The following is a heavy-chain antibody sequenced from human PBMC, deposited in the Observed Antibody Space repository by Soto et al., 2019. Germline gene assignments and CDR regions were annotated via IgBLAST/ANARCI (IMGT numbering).Heavy chain of an antibody. J-gene: IGHJ6*03. D-gene: IGHD3-3*01. CDR2: IYYSGST. CDR3: ARGVYDFWSGYPSYYYYYMDV. CDR1: GGSISSYY. V-gene: IGHV4-59*01. Sequence: SETLSLTCTVSGGSISSYYWSWIRQPPGKGLEWIGYIYYSGSTNYNPSLKSRVTISVDTSKNQFSLKLSSVTAADTAVYYCARGVYDFWSGYPSYYYYYMDVWGKGTTVTVSS.